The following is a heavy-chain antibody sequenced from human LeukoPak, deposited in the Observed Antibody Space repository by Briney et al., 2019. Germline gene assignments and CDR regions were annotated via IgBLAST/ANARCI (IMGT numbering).Heavy chain of an antibody. CDR1: GGSISSYY. Sequence: SETLSLTCTVSGGSISSYYWSWIRQPPGKGLEWIGYIYYSGSTNYNPSLKSRVTISVDTSKNQFSLKLTSVTAADTAVYYCARTTEGGYTYGYFYYYYMDVWGKGTTVTVSS. D-gene: IGHD5-18*01. V-gene: IGHV4-59*01. CDR3: ARTTEGGYTYGYFYYYYMDV. CDR2: IYYSGST. J-gene: IGHJ6*03.